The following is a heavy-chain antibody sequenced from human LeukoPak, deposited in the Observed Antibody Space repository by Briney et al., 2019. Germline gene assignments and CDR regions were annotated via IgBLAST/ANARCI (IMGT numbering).Heavy chain of an antibody. D-gene: IGHD6-6*01. J-gene: IGHJ4*02. CDR3: ARVLYSSSKQYYFDY. V-gene: IGHV4-59*11. CDR2: IYYSGST. CDR1: GDSITSHY. Sequence: PSETLSLTCTVSGDSITSHYWSWIRQPPGKGLEWVGYIYYSGSTKYNPALKSRVTISEDSSKRQFSLNLTSVTAADTAVYYCARVLYSSSKQYYFDYWGQGTLVTVSS.